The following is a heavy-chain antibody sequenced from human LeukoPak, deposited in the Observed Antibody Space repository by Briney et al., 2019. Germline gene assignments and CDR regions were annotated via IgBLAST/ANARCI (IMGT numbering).Heavy chain of an antibody. V-gene: IGHV1-2*02. CDR3: ARGGRIAVAGTRGYYFDY. J-gene: IGHJ4*02. Sequence: GASVKVSCKASGYTFTDYYIHWVRQAPGQGLEWMAWMNPNSGDTSYAQKFQGRVTMTRDTSISTAYMELSRLRSDDTAVYYCARGGRIAVAGTRGYYFDYWGQGTLVTVSS. CDR1: GYTFTDYY. CDR2: MNPNSGDT. D-gene: IGHD6-19*01.